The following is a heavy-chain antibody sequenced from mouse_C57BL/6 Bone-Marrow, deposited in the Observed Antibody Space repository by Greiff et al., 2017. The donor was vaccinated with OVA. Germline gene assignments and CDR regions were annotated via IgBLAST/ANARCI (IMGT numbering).Heavy chain of an antibody. CDR3: ARDYDYVRFAY. CDR2: ISDGGSYT. J-gene: IGHJ3*01. Sequence: EVKLVESGGGLVKPGGSLKLSCAASGFTFSSYAMSWVRQTPEKRLEWVATISDGGSYTYYPDNVKGRFTISRDNAKNNLYLQMSHLKSEDTAMYYCARDYDYVRFAYWGQGTLVTVSA. D-gene: IGHD2-4*01. V-gene: IGHV5-4*01. CDR1: GFTFSSYA.